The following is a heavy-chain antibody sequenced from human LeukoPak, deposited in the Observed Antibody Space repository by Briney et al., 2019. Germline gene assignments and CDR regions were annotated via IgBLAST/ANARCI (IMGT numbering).Heavy chain of an antibody. Sequence: ASVKVSCKPSGYTFTSYYMHWVRQAPGQGLEWMGIINLSGGTTVYAQKFKGRVTMTRDTSTSTVHMELGSLRSGDTAVYFCARDGGSFSYNMDVWGQGTTVTVSS. CDR3: ARDGGSFSYNMDV. CDR1: GYTFTSYY. J-gene: IGHJ6*02. CDR2: INLSGGTT. D-gene: IGHD1-26*01. V-gene: IGHV1-46*01.